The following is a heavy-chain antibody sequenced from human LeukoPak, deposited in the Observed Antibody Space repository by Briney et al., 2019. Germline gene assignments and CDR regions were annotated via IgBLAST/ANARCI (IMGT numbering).Heavy chain of an antibody. CDR2: VWVDGNNK. J-gene: IGHJ4*02. V-gene: IGHV3-33*03. CDR1: GFTDSSNY. CDR3: AKAARLGPSHFDY. Sequence: GGSLRLSCAASGFTDSSNYMSWVRQAPGMGLEWVAVVWVDGNNKFYADSVKGRFTISRDNSRSTLYLHMNSLRDDDTAVYYCAKAARLGPSHFDYWGRGTLVTVSS. D-gene: IGHD6-25*01.